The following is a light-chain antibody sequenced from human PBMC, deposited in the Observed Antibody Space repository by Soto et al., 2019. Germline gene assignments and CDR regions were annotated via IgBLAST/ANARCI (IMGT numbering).Light chain of an antibody. CDR1: SSDVDAYDY. V-gene: IGLV2-14*03. CDR2: DVS. J-gene: IGLJ1*01. CDR3: SSYTTSLTDV. Sequence: QSVLTQPASVSGSPGQSITISCTGASSDVDAYDYVSWYQQHPGKAPKLMIYDVSSRPSGVSDRFSGSKSGNTASLTISGLQAEDEADYYCSSYTTSLTDVFGTGTKLTVL.